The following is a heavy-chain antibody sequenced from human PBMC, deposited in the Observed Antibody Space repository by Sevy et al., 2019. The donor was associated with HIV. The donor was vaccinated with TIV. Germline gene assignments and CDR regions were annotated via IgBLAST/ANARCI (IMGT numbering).Heavy chain of an antibody. CDR2: IKRDGSEK. CDR3: ARDCSSASCLWGMDV. J-gene: IGHJ6*02. Sequence: GGSLRLSCAGSGFTFSNYWMSWVRQAPGKGLEWVANIKRDGSEKYYVASVKGRFTISRDNAKTSLYLQMNSLTVEDTAVYYCARDCSSASCLWGMDVWGQGTMVTVSS. CDR1: GFTFSNYW. V-gene: IGHV3-7*03. D-gene: IGHD2-2*01.